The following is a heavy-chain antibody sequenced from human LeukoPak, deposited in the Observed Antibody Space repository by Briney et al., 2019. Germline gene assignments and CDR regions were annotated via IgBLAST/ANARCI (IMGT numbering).Heavy chain of an antibody. D-gene: IGHD2-2*01. CDR1: GYTFTSYG. CDR2: ISAYNGNT. Sequence: GASVKVPCKASGYTFTSYGISWVRQAPGQGLEWMGWISAYNGNTNYAQKLQGRVTMTTDTSTSTAYMELRSLRSDDTAVYYCARVGGCSSTSCSQGWFDPWGQGTLVTVSP. CDR3: ARVGGCSSTSCSQGWFDP. J-gene: IGHJ5*02. V-gene: IGHV1-18*01.